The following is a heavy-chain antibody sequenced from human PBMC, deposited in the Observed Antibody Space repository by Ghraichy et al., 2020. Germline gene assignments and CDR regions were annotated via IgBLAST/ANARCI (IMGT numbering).Heavy chain of an antibody. J-gene: IGHJ2*01. CDR1: GFSFSDYS. D-gene: IGHD6-13*01. CDR3: ARLPLPRRAAVGDWYFDL. Sequence: GESLNISCEGSGFSFSDYSMSWVSLTPRKALEWVSYITGSSITIFYTDSVKGRFPISRDNAKNSLYLQMNSLRAEDTAVDYCARLPLPRRAAVGDWYFDLWGRGTLVTVSS. CDR2: ITGSSITI. V-gene: IGHV3-48*01.